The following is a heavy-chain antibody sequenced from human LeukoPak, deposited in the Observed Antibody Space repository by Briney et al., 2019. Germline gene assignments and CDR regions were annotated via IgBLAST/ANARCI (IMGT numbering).Heavy chain of an antibody. CDR1: GFTVSRNY. CDR3: ARDGSGGWSGIDY. Sequence: PGGSLRLSCAASGFTVSRNYMSWVRQAPGKGLKWVSVIYSGGSTYYADSVKGRFTISRDNVKNTLYLQMNSLRVEDTAVYYCARDGSGGWSGIDYWGQGTLVTVSS. D-gene: IGHD6-19*01. J-gene: IGHJ4*02. V-gene: IGHV3-66*02. CDR2: IYSGGST.